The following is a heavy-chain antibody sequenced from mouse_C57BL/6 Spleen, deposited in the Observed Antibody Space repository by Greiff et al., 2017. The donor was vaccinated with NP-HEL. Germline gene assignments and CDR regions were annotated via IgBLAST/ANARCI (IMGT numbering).Heavy chain of an antibody. J-gene: IGHJ4*01. V-gene: IGHV2-5*01. CDR2: IWRGGST. CDR1: GFSLTSYG. D-gene: IGHD4-1*01. Sequence: VQLQESGPGLVQPSQSLSITCTVSGFSLTSYGVHWVRQSPGKGLEWLGMIWRGGSTDYNAAFMSRLSITKDNSKSQVFFKMNSLQADDTAIYYCAKILTGTGAMDYWGQGTSVTVSS. CDR3: AKILTGTGAMDY.